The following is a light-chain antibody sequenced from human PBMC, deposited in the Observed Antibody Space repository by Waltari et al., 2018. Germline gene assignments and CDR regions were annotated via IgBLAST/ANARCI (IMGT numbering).Light chain of an antibody. CDR3: NSRDSSGNPYVV. J-gene: IGLJ2*01. CDR2: GKN. Sequence: SSELTQDHAVSVALGQTVRITCQGDSHGSYYASWYQQKPGQAPVLVIYGKNNRPSGIPDRFSGSSSGNTASLTITGAQAEDEADYYCNSRDSSGNPYVVFGGGTKLTVL. CDR1: SHGSYY. V-gene: IGLV3-19*01.